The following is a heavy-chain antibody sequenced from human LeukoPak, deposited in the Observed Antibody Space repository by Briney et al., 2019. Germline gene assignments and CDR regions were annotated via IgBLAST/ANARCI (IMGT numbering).Heavy chain of an antibody. J-gene: IGHJ4*02. Sequence: SETLSLTCAVYGGSFSGYYWSWIRQPPGKGLEWIGEINHSGSTNHNPSLKSRVTISVDTSKNQFSLKLSSVTAADTAVYYCARAPLYCTNGVCLDYFDYWGQGTLVTVSS. CDR1: GGSFSGYY. CDR3: ARAPLYCTNGVCLDYFDY. V-gene: IGHV4-34*01. D-gene: IGHD2-8*01. CDR2: INHSGST.